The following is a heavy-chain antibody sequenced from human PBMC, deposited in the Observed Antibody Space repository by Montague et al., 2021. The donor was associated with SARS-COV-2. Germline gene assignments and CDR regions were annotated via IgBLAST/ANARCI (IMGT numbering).Heavy chain of an antibody. CDR1: EFSVGDHA. V-gene: IGHV3-9*01. CDR3: IRETCSGANCFLDY. Sequence: SLRLSCAASEFSVGDHAMYWVRQGPGKGLEWVAGISWNSASKGHADAVKGRFTISKDISKNSLLLTMNSLRVEDTALYYCIRETCSGANCFLDYWGQGTLVTVSS. D-gene: IGHD2-2*01. J-gene: IGHJ4*02. CDR2: ISWNSASK.